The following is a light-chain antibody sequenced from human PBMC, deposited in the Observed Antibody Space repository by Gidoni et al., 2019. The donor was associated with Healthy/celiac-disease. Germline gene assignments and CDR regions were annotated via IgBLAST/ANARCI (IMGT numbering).Light chain of an antibody. V-gene: IGKV1-9*01. CDR1: QGISSY. CDR2: AAS. J-gene: IGKJ4*01. CDR3: QQLNSYPPT. Sequence: DIQLTQSPFFLSASVGDRVTTTCRASQGISSYLAWYQQKPGKAPKLLTYAASTLQSGVPSRFGGSGSGTEFTLTISSLQPEDFATYYCQQLNSYPPTFGGGTKVEIK.